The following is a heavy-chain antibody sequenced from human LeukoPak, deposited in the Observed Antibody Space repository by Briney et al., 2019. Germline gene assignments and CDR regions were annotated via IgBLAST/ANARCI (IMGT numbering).Heavy chain of an antibody. J-gene: IGHJ6*03. Sequence: GGSLRLSCAASGFTFSSYGMSWVRQAPGKGLVWVSRINSDGSSTTYADSVKGRFTISRDNAKNTLYLQMNSLRAEDTAVYYCARSGKYFDWLGYYYYYMDVWGKGTTVTISS. CDR1: GFTFSSYG. V-gene: IGHV3-74*01. CDR2: INSDGSST. D-gene: IGHD3-9*01. CDR3: ARSGKYFDWLGYYYYYMDV.